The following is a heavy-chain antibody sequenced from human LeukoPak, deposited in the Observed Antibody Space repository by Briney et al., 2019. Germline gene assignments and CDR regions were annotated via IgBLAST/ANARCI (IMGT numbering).Heavy chain of an antibody. CDR2: IRYDGSNK. Sequence: GGSLRLSCAASGFTFSSYWMSWVRQAPGKGLEWVAFIRYDGSNKFYVDSVKGRFIISRDNSKNTLYLQMNSLRVEDTAVYYCAKDIGSYYDYWGQGTLVTVSS. J-gene: IGHJ4*02. D-gene: IGHD3-10*01. V-gene: IGHV3-30*02. CDR3: AKDIGSYYDY. CDR1: GFTFSSYW.